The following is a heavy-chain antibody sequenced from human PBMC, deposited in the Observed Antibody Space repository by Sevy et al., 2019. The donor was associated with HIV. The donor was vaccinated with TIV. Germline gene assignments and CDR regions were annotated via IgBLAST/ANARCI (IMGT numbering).Heavy chain of an antibody. J-gene: IGHJ5*02. CDR2: INPSRGGT. D-gene: IGHD2-15*01. CDR1: GYTFTYYY. CDR3: ARQVDNWFDP. Sequence: ASVKVSCETSGYTFTYYYIHWVRQAPGQGLEWMGWINPSRGGTQYAQKFQGRVSVTSDTSRRTSYMELRRQRSDDTALDYCARQVDNWFDPWGQGTPVTVSS. V-gene: IGHV1-2*02.